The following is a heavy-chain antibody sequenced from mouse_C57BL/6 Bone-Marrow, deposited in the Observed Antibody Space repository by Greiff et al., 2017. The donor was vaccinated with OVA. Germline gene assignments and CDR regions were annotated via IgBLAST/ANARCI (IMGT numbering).Heavy chain of an antibody. J-gene: IGHJ3*01. Sequence: VQLQQSGAELVRPGASVKLSCTASGFNIKDDYMHWVKQRPEQGLEWIGWIDPENGDTEYASKFQGKATITADTSSNTAYLQLSSLTSEDTAVYYCTTDSSGYVWFAYWGQGTLVTVSA. CDR2: IDPENGDT. CDR1: GFNIKDDY. V-gene: IGHV14-4*01. D-gene: IGHD3-2*02. CDR3: TTDSSGYVWFAY.